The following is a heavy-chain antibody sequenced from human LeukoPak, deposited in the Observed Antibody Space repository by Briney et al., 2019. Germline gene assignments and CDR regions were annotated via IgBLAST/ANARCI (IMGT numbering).Heavy chain of an antibody. CDR2: INPSGGST. Sequence: ASVKVSCKASGYTFTSYSMHWVRQAPGQGLEWMGIINPSGGSTSYAQKFQGRVTMTRDTSTSTVYMELSSLRSEDTAVYYCARAAQDHSSSWYEGYFDYWGQGTLVTVSS. D-gene: IGHD6-13*01. CDR1: GYTFTSYS. J-gene: IGHJ4*02. CDR3: ARAAQDHSSSWYEGYFDY. V-gene: IGHV1-46*01.